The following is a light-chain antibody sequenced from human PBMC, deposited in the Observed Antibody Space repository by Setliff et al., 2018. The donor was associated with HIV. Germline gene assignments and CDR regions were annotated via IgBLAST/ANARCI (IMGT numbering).Light chain of an antibody. CDR3: AAWDDTLNGSYV. Sequence: VLTQPPSASGTPGQRVTISCSGSSSNIGSNTVNWYQQLPGTAPKLLIYSNNQRPSGVPDRFSGSKSGTSASLAISGLQSEDEADYYCAAWDDTLNGSYVFGTGTKVTV. CDR1: SSNIGSNT. J-gene: IGLJ1*01. CDR2: SNN. V-gene: IGLV1-44*01.